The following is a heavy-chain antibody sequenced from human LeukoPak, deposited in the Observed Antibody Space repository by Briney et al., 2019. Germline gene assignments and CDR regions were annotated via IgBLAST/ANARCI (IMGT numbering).Heavy chain of an antibody. CDR3: ARDYWWNYDY. CDR2: ISKDGSDK. Sequence: GGSLRLSCAASGFTFSDYAMHWVRQAPGKGLEWVAVISKDGSDKYYPGSVRGRFTISGDNSKNTIYLQMDSLRAEDTAIYYCARDYWWNYDYWGQGTLVTVSS. CDR1: GFTFSDYA. V-gene: IGHV3-30-3*01. D-gene: IGHD1-7*01. J-gene: IGHJ4*02.